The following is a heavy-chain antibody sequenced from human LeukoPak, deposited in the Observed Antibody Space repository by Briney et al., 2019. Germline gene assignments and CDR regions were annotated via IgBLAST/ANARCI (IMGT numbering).Heavy chain of an antibody. CDR2: IYSAGST. CDR1: GFTVSSNY. D-gene: IGHD3-10*01. Sequence: GGSLRLSCAASGFTVSSNYMSWVRQAPGKGLEWVSVIYSAGSTYYADSVKGRFTISRDNAKNSLYLQMNSLRAEDTAVYYCARALWFGETLYYYYMDVWGKGTTVTVSS. CDR3: ARALWFGETLYYYYMDV. V-gene: IGHV3-66*01. J-gene: IGHJ6*03.